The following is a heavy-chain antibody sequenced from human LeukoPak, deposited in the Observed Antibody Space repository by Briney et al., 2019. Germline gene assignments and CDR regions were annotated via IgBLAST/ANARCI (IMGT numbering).Heavy chain of an antibody. D-gene: IGHD3-10*01. J-gene: IGHJ4*02. V-gene: IGHV3-13*01. Sequence: GGSLRLSCAASGFTFSAYDMHWVRQVTGEGLEWVSFIGTAGGTFYPDSVKGRFTISRENAKNSLYLQMNSLRAGDTAVYFCAREREGSFDYWGQGTLVTVPS. CDR3: AREREGSFDY. CDR2: IGTAGGT. CDR1: GFTFSAYD.